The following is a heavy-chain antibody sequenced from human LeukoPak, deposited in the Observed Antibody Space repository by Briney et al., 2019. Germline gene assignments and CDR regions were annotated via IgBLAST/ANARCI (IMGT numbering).Heavy chain of an antibody. CDR2: ISYDGSNK. V-gene: IGHV3-30*18. Sequence: GGSLRLSCAASGFTFRTYGMHWVRQAPGKGLEWVAVISYDGSNKYYADSVKGRFTISRDNSKNTLYLQMNSLRAEDTAVYFCAKDLGGRPYYFDYWGQGTLVTVSS. CDR1: GFTFRTYG. J-gene: IGHJ4*02. CDR3: AKDLGGRPYYFDY. D-gene: IGHD1-26*01.